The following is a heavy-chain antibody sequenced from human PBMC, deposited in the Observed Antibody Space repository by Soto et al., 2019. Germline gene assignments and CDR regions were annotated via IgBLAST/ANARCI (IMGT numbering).Heavy chain of an antibody. CDR1: VGSFSGYY. D-gene: IGHD6-13*01. J-gene: IGHJ4*02. V-gene: IGHV4-34*01. CDR3: TRPSSWYALPDY. Sequence: QVQLQQWGAGMLKPSETLSLTCAVYVGSFSGYYWSWIRQPPGKGLEWIGEINHSGSTNYNPSLKSRVTISVDTSKNQFSLKLSSVTAADTAVYYCTRPSSWYALPDYWGQGTLVTVSS. CDR2: INHSGST.